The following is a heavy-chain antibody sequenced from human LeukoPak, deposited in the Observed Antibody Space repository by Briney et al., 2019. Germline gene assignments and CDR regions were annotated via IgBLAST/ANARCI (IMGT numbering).Heavy chain of an antibody. CDR1: GFTFSDYG. V-gene: IGHV3-48*01. J-gene: IGHJ4*02. D-gene: IGHD3-10*01. CDR2: ITRESNTI. Sequence: PGGSLRLSCAASGFTFSDYGMNWVRQPPGKGLEWVSHITRESNTIIYADSVRGRFTISRDNAKNSLYLQMSSLRAEDTAVYYCARLDYYRGSGSYGGDFWGQGTLVTVSS. CDR3: ARLDYYRGSGSYGGDF.